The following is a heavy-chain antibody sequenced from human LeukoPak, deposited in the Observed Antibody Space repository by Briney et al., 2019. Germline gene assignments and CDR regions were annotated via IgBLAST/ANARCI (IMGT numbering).Heavy chain of an antibody. Sequence: PSETLSLTCTVSGGSISSSSYYWSWIRQPPGKGLEWIGYIYYSGSTNYNPSLKSRVTISVDTSKNQFSLKLSSVTAADTAVYYCASWDAKVRGFDPWGQGTLVTVSS. CDR3: ASWDAKVRGFDP. CDR1: GGSISSSSYY. CDR2: IYYSGST. D-gene: IGHD2-8*01. V-gene: IGHV4-61*01. J-gene: IGHJ5*02.